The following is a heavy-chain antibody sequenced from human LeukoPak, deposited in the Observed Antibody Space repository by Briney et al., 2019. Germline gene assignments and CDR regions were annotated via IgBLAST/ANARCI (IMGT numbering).Heavy chain of an antibody. CDR2: IYTSGST. J-gene: IGHJ4*02. D-gene: IGHD3-10*01. CDR1: GGSFSGYY. CDR3: ASEGEVRGVTTDY. V-gene: IGHV4-59*10. Sequence: PSETLSLTCAVYGGSFSGYYWSWIRQPAGKGLEWIGRIYTSGSTNYNPSLKSRVTMSVDTSKNQFSLKLSSVTAADTAVYYCASEGEVRGVTTDYWGQGTLVTVSS.